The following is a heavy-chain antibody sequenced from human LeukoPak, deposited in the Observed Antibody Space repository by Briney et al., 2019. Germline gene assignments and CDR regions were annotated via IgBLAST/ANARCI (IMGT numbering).Heavy chain of an antibody. J-gene: IGHJ6*02. CDR1: GFTFANYN. V-gene: IGHV3-48*01. CDR3: ARDPPHGMDV. CDR2: ISSTSSTI. Sequence: GGSLRLPCAASGFTFANYNFNWVRQAPGKGLEWVSYISSTSSTIYYADSMKGRFTISRDNAKNSLYLQMNSLRAEDTAVYYCARDPPHGMDVWGQGTTVTVSS.